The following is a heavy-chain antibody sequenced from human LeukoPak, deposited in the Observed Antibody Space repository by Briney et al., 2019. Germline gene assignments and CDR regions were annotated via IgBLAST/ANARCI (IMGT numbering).Heavy chain of an antibody. J-gene: IGHJ3*02. CDR3: ARDRSNRVGATKRGAFDI. CDR2: IYSGGST. Sequence: GGSLRLSCAASGFTVSSNYMSWVRQAPGKGLEWVSVIYSGGSTYYADSVKGRFTISRDNSKNTLYLQMNSLRAEDTAVYYCARDRSNRVGATKRGAFDIWGQGTMVTVSS. V-gene: IGHV3-66*01. CDR1: GFTVSSNY. D-gene: IGHD1-26*01.